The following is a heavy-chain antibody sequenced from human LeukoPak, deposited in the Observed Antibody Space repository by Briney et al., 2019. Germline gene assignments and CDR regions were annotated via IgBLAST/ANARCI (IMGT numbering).Heavy chain of an antibody. J-gene: IGHJ4*02. CDR1: GFTFNRFA. CDR3: ANDADYLESSDLFIPFDY. Sequence: GGSLRLSCSASGFTFNRFAMTWVRHLPGKGLEWVSTISGNGLQTFYADSVKGRFSVSRDNSVNIVYLQMDSLRADDSALYSCANDADYLESSDLFIPFDYWGPGTLVTVAS. V-gene: IGHV3-23*01. CDR2: ISGNGLQT. D-gene: IGHD6-19*01.